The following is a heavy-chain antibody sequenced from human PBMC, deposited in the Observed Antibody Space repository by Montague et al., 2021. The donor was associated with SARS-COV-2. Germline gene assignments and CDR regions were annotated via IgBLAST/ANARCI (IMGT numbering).Heavy chain of an antibody. Sequence: SETLSLTCTVSGGSISSYYWSWIRQHPGKGLEWIGYIYYSGSTNYNPSLKSPVTISVDTSKNQFSLKLSSVTAADTAVYYCARGDVEMATIKSGGPFYHFDYWGQGTPVTVSS. J-gene: IGHJ4*02. CDR1: GGSISSYY. D-gene: IGHD5-24*01. CDR3: ARGDVEMATIKSGGPFYHFDY. V-gene: IGHV4-59*13. CDR2: IYYSGST.